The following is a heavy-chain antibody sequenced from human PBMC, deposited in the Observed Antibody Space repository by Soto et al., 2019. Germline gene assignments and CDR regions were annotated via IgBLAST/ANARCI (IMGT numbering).Heavy chain of an antibody. D-gene: IGHD6-13*01. J-gene: IGHJ4*02. CDR3: AKKSLVAAAALPADY. CDR2: ISSSGGTT. Sequence: EVQLLESGGGLVQPGGSLRLSCAASGFTFSSYAMSWVRQAPGKGPEWVSAISSSGGTTYYADSVKGRFTISRDNSKSTLYLQMNSLRAEDTAVYYCAKKSLVAAAALPADYWGQGTLVTVSS. V-gene: IGHV3-23*01. CDR1: GFTFSSYA.